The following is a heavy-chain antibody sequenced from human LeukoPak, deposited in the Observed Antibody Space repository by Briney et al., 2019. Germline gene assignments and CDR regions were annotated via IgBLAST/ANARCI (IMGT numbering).Heavy chain of an antibody. CDR3: ARAPLLWFGELYMDV. D-gene: IGHD3-10*01. CDR1: GGSISSSSYF. Sequence: SETLSLTCTVSGGSISSSSYFWGWLRQPPGKGLEWIGTIYYSGSTYYNPSLKSRVTISVDTSKNQFSLKLSSVTAADTAVYYCARAPLLWFGELYMDVWGKGTTVTISS. J-gene: IGHJ6*03. V-gene: IGHV4-39*07. CDR2: IYYSGST.